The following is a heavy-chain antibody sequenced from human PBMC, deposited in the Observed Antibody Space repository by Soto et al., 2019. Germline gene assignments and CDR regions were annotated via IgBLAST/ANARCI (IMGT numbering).Heavy chain of an antibody. CDR2: IRQDGSER. J-gene: IGHJ4*02. CDR3: ARGITLDY. CDR1: GFIFSSYW. D-gene: IGHD1-20*01. Sequence: GGSLRLSCIASGFIFSSYWMSWVRQAPGKGLEWVANIRQDGSERNYVDSVKGRFTISRDNDKNSLFLQMDSLRAEDMAVYYCARGITLDYWGQGALVTVPQ. V-gene: IGHV3-7*04.